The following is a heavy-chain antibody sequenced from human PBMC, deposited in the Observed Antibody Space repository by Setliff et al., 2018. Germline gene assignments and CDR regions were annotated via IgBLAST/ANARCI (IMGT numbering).Heavy chain of an antibody. V-gene: IGHV1-46*01. Sequence: ASVKVSCKASGYTFTSHYMHWVRQAPGLGLEWMGTINPSSGRTSYAQKFQGRVTMTRDTSTSTVYMDMSSLRSEDTAVDYCARDVFPYHYEGAFDIWGQGTMVTVSS. D-gene: IGHD3-22*01. J-gene: IGHJ3*02. CDR3: ARDVFPYHYEGAFDI. CDR2: INPSSGRT. CDR1: GYTFTSHY.